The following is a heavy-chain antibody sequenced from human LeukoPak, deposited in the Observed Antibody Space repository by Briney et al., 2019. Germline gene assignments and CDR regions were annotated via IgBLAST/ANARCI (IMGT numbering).Heavy chain of an antibody. V-gene: IGHV3-23*01. CDR3: AKIGGSIIF. CDR2: MSGSGGNT. D-gene: IGHD3-16*01. CDR1: GFTFSSYA. J-gene: IGHJ4*02. Sequence: TGGSLRLSCAASGFTFSSYAMSWVRQAPGKGLEWVSSMSGSGGNTYYADSVKGRFTISRDNSKNTLYLQMNSLRAEDTAVYYCAKIGGSIIFWGQGTLVTVSS.